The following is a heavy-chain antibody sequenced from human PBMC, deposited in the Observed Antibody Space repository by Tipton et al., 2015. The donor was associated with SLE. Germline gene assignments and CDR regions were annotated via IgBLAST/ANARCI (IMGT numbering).Heavy chain of an antibody. CDR2: ISTYNGNT. J-gene: IGHJ2*01. D-gene: IGHD4-17*01. V-gene: IGHV1-18*01. Sequence: QSGAEVKNPGASVKVSCKASAYTFTTYSISWVRQAPGQGLEWMGWISTYNGNTNYAQKLQGRVTMTTDTSTSTAYMELRSLRSDDTAVYYCARAVTTGLYWYFDLWGRGPLATVSS. CDR1: AYTFTTYS. CDR3: ARAVTTGLYWYFDL.